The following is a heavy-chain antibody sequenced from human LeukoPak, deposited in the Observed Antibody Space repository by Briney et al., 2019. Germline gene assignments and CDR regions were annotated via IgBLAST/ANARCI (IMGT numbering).Heavy chain of an antibody. Sequence: SGGSLRLSCAASGFTFSSYSMNWVRQAPGKGLEWVSSISSSSSYIYYADSVKGRFTISRDNAKNSLYLQMNSLRAEDTAVYYCATLIVGATNYYYMDVWGKGTTVTVSS. D-gene: IGHD1-26*01. V-gene: IGHV3-21*01. J-gene: IGHJ6*03. CDR1: GFTFSSYS. CDR3: ATLIVGATNYYYMDV. CDR2: ISSSSSYI.